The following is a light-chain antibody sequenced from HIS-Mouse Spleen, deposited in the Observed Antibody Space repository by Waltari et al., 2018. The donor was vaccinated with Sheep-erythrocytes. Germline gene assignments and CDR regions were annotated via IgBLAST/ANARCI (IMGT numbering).Light chain of an antibody. CDR1: SSNIGSKT. V-gene: IGLV1-44*01. CDR3: AAWDASLNGYV. J-gene: IGLJ1*01. CDR2: SNR. Sequence: QSVLTQPPSASGSPGPRVTSSCSGSSSNIGSKTVNWYQQLPGTPPQLLIYSNRQRPSGVPDRFSGSKSGTSASLAISGLQSEDEADYYCAAWDASLNGYVFGTGTKVTVL.